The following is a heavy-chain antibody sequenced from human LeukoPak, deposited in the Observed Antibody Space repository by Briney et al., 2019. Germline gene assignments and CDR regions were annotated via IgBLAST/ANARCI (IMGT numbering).Heavy chain of an antibody. CDR1: GGSVSRSPYY. CDR3: AGVGWLPLGYYYYMDV. CDR2: IYYSGST. D-gene: IGHD5-12*01. J-gene: IGHJ6*03. V-gene: IGHV4-39*07. Sequence: SETLSLTCTVSGGSVSRSPYYWGWIRQPPGKGLEWIGNIYYSGSTYYNPSLKSRVTISVDTSKNQFSLKLSSVTAADTAVYYCAGVGWLPLGYYYYMDVWGKGTTVTVSS.